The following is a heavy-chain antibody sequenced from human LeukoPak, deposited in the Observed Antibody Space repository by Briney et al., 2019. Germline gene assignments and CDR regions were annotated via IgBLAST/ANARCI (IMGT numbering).Heavy chain of an antibody. V-gene: IGHV3-66*01. D-gene: IGHD3-9*01. Sequence: GGSLRLSCAASGFTVSNNYMSWVRQPPGKRPEWVSVINGGDSTYYVDSVKGRFTISRDNSKNTVYLQMNSLRAEDTAVYYCARGGRITIFSTQRGGGAFDIWGQGTMVTVSS. J-gene: IGHJ3*02. CDR1: GFTVSNNY. CDR3: ARGGRITIFSTQRGGGAFDI. CDR2: INGGDST.